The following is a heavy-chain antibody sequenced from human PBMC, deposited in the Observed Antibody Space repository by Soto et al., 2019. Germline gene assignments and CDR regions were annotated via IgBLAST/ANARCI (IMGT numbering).Heavy chain of an antibody. CDR2: IIPIFGTA. CDR1: GGTFSSYA. D-gene: IGHD2-15*01. J-gene: IGHJ6*02. CDR3: ARASMVVAATSSSHLPDYYYYGMDV. V-gene: IGHV1-69*13. Sequence: GASVKVSCKASGGTFSSYAISWVRQAPGQGLEWMGGIIPIFGTANYAQKFQGRVTITADESTSTAYMELSSLRSEDTAVYYCARASMVVAATSSSHLPDYYYYGMDVWGQGTTVTVSS.